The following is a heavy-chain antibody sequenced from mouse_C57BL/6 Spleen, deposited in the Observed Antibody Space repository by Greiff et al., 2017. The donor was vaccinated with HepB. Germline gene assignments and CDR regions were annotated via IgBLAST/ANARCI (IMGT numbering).Heavy chain of an antibody. CDR1: GFTFSDYY. CDR2: INYDGSST. Sequence: EVQLVESEGGLVQPGSSMKLSCTASGFTFSDYYMAWVRQVPEKGLEWVANINYDGSSTYYLDSLKSRFIISRDNAKNILYLQMSSLKSEDTATYYCARDGTTVVATDWYFDVWGTGTTVTVSS. V-gene: IGHV5-16*01. CDR3: ARDGTTVVATDWYFDV. J-gene: IGHJ1*03. D-gene: IGHD1-1*01.